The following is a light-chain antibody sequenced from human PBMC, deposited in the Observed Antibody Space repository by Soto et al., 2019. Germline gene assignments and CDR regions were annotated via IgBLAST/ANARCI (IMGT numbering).Light chain of an antibody. CDR3: MQFTQSPWT. Sequence: DVVMTQSPLSLPVTLGEPASISCRASQSLLHSNGYNYLNWYQQRPGQSPQRLIYLVSNRDSGVPDRFSGSGSGTDFTLKISRVEAEDVGVYYCMQFTQSPWTFGQGTKVDIK. CDR1: QSLLHSNGYNY. J-gene: IGKJ1*01. V-gene: IGKV2-28*01. CDR2: LVS.